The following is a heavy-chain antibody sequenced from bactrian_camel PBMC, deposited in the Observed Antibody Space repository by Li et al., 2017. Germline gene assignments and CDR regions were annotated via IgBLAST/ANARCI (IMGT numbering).Heavy chain of an antibody. D-gene: IGHD3*01. J-gene: IGHJ4*01. V-gene: IGHV3S31*01. CDR2: ITSNGAGT. Sequence: VQLVESGGGLVQPGGSLRLSCAASGFPFNYTGMKWVRQAPGSGVEWIASITSNGAGTQYSNSAKGRFTISRDNAKNILYLQLNNLKTEDTSVYYCSRAQYSDYGQGTQVTVS. CDR1: GFPFNYTG.